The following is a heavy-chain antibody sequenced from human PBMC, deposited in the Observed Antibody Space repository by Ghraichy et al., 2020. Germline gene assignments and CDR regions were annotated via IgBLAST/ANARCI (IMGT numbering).Heavy chain of an antibody. D-gene: IGHD3-22*01. CDR1: GYRFTNYY. Sequence: VKVSCKASGYRFTNYYIHWVRQAPGQGLEWMGIINPSGGSTNYAQKFQDRVTMTRDTSTNTVYMEMSSLRSEDTAVYYCARGRDSSGYNNEFDYWGQGTLVTVSS. J-gene: IGHJ4*02. V-gene: IGHV1-46*01. CDR3: ARGRDSSGYNNEFDY. CDR2: INPSGGST.